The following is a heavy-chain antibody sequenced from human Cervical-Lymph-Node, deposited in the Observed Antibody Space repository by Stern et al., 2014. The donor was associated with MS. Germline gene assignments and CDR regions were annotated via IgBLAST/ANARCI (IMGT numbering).Heavy chain of an antibody. CDR2: ISSDGSNQ. D-gene: IGHD3-22*01. Sequence: VHLVESGGGVVQPGRSLRLSCAASGFTFSYYGMQWVRQAPGKGLEWVTVISSDGSNQYYADSVKGRFTISRDNSKNKVYLQMNSLRAEDTAVYYCAKSTYYYDSSGYLILGAFDIWGQGTMVTVSS. V-gene: IGHV3-30*18. J-gene: IGHJ3*02. CDR3: AKSTYYYDSSGYLILGAFDI. CDR1: GFTFSYYG.